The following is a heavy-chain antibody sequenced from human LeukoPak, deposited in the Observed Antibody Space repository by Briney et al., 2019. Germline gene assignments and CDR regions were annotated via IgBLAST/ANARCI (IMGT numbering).Heavy chain of an antibody. D-gene: IGHD3-10*01. J-gene: IGHJ3*02. CDR2: MSSSGIS. Sequence: SETLSLTCTVSGGSISSYYWSWIRQPAGKGLEWIGRMSSSGISTYSPSLKSRVTISIDTSRNQFSLNLNSVTAADTAVYYCAKSNGYGLVDIWGQGTMVTVSS. CDR1: GGSISSYY. CDR3: AKSNGYGLVDI. V-gene: IGHV4-4*07.